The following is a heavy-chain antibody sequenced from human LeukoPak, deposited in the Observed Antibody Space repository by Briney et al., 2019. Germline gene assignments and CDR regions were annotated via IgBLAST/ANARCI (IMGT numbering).Heavy chain of an antibody. J-gene: IGHJ4*02. CDR1: GYTFTGYY. V-gene: IGHV1-2*04. D-gene: IGHD3-3*01. CDR3: ARVRFLESNQFDY. CDR2: INPNSGGT. Sequence: ASVKVSCKASGYTFTGYYMHWVRQAPGQRLEWMGWINPNSGGTNYAQKFQGWVTMTRDTSISTAYMELSRLRSDDTAVYYCARVRFLESNQFDYWGQGTLVTVSS.